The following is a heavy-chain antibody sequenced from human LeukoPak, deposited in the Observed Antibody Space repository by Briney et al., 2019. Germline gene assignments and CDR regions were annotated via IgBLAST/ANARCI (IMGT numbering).Heavy chain of an antibody. CDR2: IYYSGST. CDR1: GGSIRNSNYY. J-gene: IGHJ4*02. V-gene: IGHV4-39*01. Sequence: SETLSLTCTVSGGSIRNSNYYWGWIRQSPGKGLEWIGSIYYSGSTNYNPSLKSRVTISVDTSKNQFSLKLSSVTAADTAVYYCARHRSGWLQSSFDYWGQGTLVTVSS. CDR3: ARHRSGWLQSSFDY. D-gene: IGHD5-24*01.